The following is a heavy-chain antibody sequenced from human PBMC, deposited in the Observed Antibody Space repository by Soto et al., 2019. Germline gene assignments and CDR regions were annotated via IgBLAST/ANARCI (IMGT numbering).Heavy chain of an antibody. Sequence: PSETLSLTCTVSGGSISSYYWSWIRQPPGKGLEWIGYIYYSGSTNYNPSLKSRVTISVDTSKNQFSLKLSSVTAADTAVYYCARDLELIGFPQAGPYNWFDPWGQGTLVTVSS. CDR3: ARDLELIGFPQAGPYNWFDP. CDR1: GGSISSYY. D-gene: IGHD3-10*01. CDR2: IYYSGST. J-gene: IGHJ5*02. V-gene: IGHV4-59*01.